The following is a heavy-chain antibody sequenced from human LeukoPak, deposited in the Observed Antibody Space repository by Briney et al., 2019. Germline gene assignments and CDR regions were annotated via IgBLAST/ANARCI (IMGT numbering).Heavy chain of an antibody. Sequence: ASVRVSCKASGYTFTDYYIHWVRQVPGQGPEWMGWINPKSGGTSYAQNFQGRVTMTRDTSVSTVYIGLTRLNSDDTAVYYCTRVAVLMLYGNSFYYFDYWGQGALVTVSS. D-gene: IGHD2-8*01. CDR3: TRVAVLMLYGNSFYYFDY. CDR2: INPKSGGT. V-gene: IGHV1-2*02. CDR1: GYTFTDYY. J-gene: IGHJ4*02.